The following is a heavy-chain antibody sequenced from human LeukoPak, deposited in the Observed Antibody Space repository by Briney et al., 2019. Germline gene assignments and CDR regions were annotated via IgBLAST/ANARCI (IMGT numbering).Heavy chain of an antibody. CDR2: INHSGSS. J-gene: IGHJ3*02. V-gene: IGHV4-34*01. CDR3: ARSLYYYDSSGYYDAFDI. CDR1: GGSFSGYY. D-gene: IGHD3-22*01. Sequence: PSETPSLTCAVYGGSFSGYYWSWIRQPPGKGLEWIGEINHSGSSNYSPSLKSRVTISVDTSKNQFSLKLSSVTAADTAVYSCARSLYYYDSSGYYDAFDIWGQGTMVTVSS.